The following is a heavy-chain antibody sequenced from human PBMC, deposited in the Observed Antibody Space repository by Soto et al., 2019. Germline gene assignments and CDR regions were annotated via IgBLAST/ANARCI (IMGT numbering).Heavy chain of an antibody. CDR1: GFTFSSYW. D-gene: IGHD5-18*01. V-gene: IGHV3-7*03. J-gene: IGHJ4*02. CDR3: ARGYSIDY. CDR2: IKQSGSET. Sequence: GGSLRLSCAASGFTFSSYWMTWVRQAPGKGLEWVANIKQSGSETYYVDSVKGRFTISRDDAKNALYLQMNTLRAEDTAVYFCARGYSIDYWGQGTLVTVSS.